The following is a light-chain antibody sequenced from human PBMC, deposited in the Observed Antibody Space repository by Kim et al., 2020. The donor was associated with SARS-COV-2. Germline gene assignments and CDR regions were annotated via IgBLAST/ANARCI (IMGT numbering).Light chain of an antibody. CDR1: RSNIGSNY. CDR2: RNN. CDR3: AAWDDSLSGHWV. V-gene: IGLV1-47*01. Sequence: ELTQPPSASGTPGQRVTISCSGSRSNIGSNYVYWYQHLPGAAPKVLIYRNNQRPSGVPDRFSGSKSGTSASLAISGLRSEDEADYYCAAWDDSLSGHWVFGEGTQLTVL. J-gene: IGLJ3*02.